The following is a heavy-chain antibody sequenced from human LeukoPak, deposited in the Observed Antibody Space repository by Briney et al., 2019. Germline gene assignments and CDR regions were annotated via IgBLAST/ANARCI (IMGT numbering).Heavy chain of an antibody. CDR3: AKDATAVPGTVYMDV. Sequence: GGSLRLSCAASGFTFSSYGMHWVRQAPGKGLEWVAFIRNNGGNKYYADSVKGRFTISRDNSKNSVYLQMTSLRAEDTALYYCAKDATAVPGTVYMDVWGKGTTVTVSS. CDR2: IRNNGGNK. CDR1: GFTFSSYG. J-gene: IGHJ6*03. V-gene: IGHV3-30*02. D-gene: IGHD2-2*01.